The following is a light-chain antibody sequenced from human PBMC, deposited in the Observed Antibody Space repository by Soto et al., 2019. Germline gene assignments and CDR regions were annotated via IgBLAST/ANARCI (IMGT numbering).Light chain of an antibody. CDR1: QSLLHSNGYNY. CDR2: LAS. Sequence: DIVLTQSTLSLPVTPGEPASISCRSSQSLLHSNGYNYLAWFLQKAGQSPQLLIYLASSRASGVPDRFSGSGSGIDFTLKISRVEAEDVGVYYCMQVLQTPFTFGGGTKVDIK. CDR3: MQVLQTPFT. J-gene: IGKJ4*01. V-gene: IGKV2-28*01.